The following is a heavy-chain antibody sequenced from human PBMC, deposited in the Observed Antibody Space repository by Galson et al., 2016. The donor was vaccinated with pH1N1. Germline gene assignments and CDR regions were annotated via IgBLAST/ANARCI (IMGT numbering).Heavy chain of an antibody. CDR3: ARAAYGDYADYFDF. CDR1: GGTFSSYA. Sequence: SVKASCKASGGTFSSYAISWVRQAPGQGLEWMGRIIPIFGTANYAQKFQGRVTITADESTSTAYMELSSLRSEDTAVYYCARAAYGDYADYFDFWGQGTLVTVSS. V-gene: IGHV1-69*13. J-gene: IGHJ4*02. CDR2: IIPIFGTA. D-gene: IGHD4-17*01.